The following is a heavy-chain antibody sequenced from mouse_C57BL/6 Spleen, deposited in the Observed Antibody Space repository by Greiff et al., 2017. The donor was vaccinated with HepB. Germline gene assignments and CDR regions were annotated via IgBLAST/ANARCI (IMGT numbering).Heavy chain of an antibody. CDR1: GFTFSDYY. D-gene: IGHD2-3*01. CDR2: ISNGGGST. CDR3: ARSPDGYDWYFDV. J-gene: IGHJ1*03. Sequence: DVMLVESGGGLVQPGGSLKLSCAASGFTFSDYYMYWVRQTPEKRLEWVAYISNGGGSTYYPDTVKGRFTISRDNAKNTLYVQMSRLKSEDTAMYYCARSPDGYDWYFDVWGTGTTVTVSS. V-gene: IGHV5-12*01.